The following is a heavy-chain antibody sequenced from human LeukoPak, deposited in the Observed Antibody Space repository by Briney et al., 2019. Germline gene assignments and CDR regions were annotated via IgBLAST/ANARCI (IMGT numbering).Heavy chain of an antibody. D-gene: IGHD2-2*01. V-gene: IGHV4-59*12. CDR2: IYHSGST. J-gene: IGHJ4*02. CDR3: ATVSTRQNYFDY. Sequence: PSETLSLTCTVSGGSISSYYWSWIRQPPGKGLEWIGYIYHSGSTYYNPSLKSRVTISVDRSKNQFSLKLSSVTAADTAVYYCATVSTRQNYFDYWGQGTLVTVSS. CDR1: GGSISSYY.